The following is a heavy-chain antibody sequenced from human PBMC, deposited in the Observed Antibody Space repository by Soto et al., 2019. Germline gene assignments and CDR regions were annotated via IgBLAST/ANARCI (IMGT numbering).Heavy chain of an antibody. CDR3: ARHDALPELQNGMDV. Sequence: PSDTLSLMCTVSGDSNTGGYWSWNWQHPGRGLEWIGNIYYAGNTLSTPSLNSRITISVYPAKTQVSLKLSSVSAADTAVYCCARHDALPELQNGMDVWGQGTTVPVS. D-gene: IGHD2-15*01. CDR2: IYYAGNT. V-gene: IGHV4-59*01. J-gene: IGHJ6*02. CDR1: GDSNTGGY.